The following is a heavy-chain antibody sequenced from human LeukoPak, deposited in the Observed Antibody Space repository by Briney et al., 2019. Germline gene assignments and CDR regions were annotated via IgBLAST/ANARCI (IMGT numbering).Heavy chain of an antibody. CDR3: ARGARKGDDYGGFFDY. D-gene: IGHD4-23*01. V-gene: IGHV3-30*19. CDR1: GFTFSSYG. J-gene: IGHJ4*02. Sequence: PGGSLRLSCAASGFTFSSYGMHWVRQAPGKGLEWVAVISFDGSYKDYADSVKGRFTISRDNSKNTLYLQMNSLRAEDAALYYCARGARKGDDYGGFFDYWGQGTLVTVSS. CDR2: ISFDGSYK.